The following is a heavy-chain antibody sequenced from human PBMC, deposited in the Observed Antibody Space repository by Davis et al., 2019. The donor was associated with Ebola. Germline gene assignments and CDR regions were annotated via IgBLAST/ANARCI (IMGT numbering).Heavy chain of an antibody. J-gene: IGHJ6*02. CDR3: ARATNLHYDIPDDWYYGMDV. CDR1: GFTFSSYS. CDR2: ISSSSSYI. V-gene: IGHV3-21*01. Sequence: GGSLRLSCAASGFTFSSYSMNWVRQAPGKGLEWVSSISSSSSYIYYADSVKGRFTISRDNAKNSLYLQMNSLRAEDTAVYYCARATNLHYDIPDDWYYGMDVWGQGTTVTVSS. D-gene: IGHD3-9*01.